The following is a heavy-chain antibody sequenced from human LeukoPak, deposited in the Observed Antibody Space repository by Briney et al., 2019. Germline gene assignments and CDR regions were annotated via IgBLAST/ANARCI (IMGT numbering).Heavy chain of an antibody. V-gene: IGHV3-23*01. J-gene: IGHJ5*02. Sequence: GGSLRLSCAAPGFTFSSCAMSWVRQAPGKGLEWVSAISGSGGSTYYADSVKGRFTISRDNSKNTLYLQMNSLRAEDTAVYYCAKDRWGQQLVRNWFDPWGQGTLVTVSS. CDR3: AKDRWGQQLVRNWFDP. CDR2: ISGSGGST. CDR1: GFTFSSCA. D-gene: IGHD6-13*01.